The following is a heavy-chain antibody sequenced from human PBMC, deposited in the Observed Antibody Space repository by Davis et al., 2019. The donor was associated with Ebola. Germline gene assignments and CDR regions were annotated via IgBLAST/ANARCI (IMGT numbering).Heavy chain of an antibody. J-gene: IGHJ5*02. CDR2: INHSGST. D-gene: IGHD5-12*01. CDR1: GGSFSGYY. Sequence: MPSETLSLTCAVYGGSFSGYYWSWIRQPPGKGLEWIGEINHSGSTNYNPSLKSRVTISVDTSKNQFSLKLSSVTAADTAVYYCARGRPLFIVATFTQYNWFDPWGQGTLVTVSS. CDR3: ARGRPLFIVATFTQYNWFDP. V-gene: IGHV4-34*01.